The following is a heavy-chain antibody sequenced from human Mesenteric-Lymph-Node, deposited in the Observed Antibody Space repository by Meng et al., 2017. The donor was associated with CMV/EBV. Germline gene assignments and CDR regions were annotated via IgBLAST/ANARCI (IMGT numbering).Heavy chain of an antibody. CDR1: GYTFTSYG. Sequence: ASVKVSCKASGYTFTSYGISWVRQPPGQGLEWMGWISAYNGNTNYAQKLQGRVTMTTDTSTSTAYMELRSLRSDDTAVYYCARLYCSSTSCGMDVWGQGTTVTVSS. J-gene: IGHJ6*02. V-gene: IGHV1-18*01. D-gene: IGHD2-2*01. CDR2: ISAYNGNT. CDR3: ARLYCSSTSCGMDV.